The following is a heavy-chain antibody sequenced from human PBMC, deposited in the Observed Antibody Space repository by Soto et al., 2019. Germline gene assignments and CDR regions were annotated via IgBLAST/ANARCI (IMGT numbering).Heavy chain of an antibody. CDR2: FDPEDGER. Sequence: ASVKVSCKVSGYSLTELSMHWVRQAPGKGLEWMGGFDPEDGERMYEQKFQGRVTMTTDTSTSTAYMELRSLRSDDTAVYYCASFNYDSSGYYGYFDYWGQGTLVTVYS. CDR3: ASFNYDSSGYYGYFDY. J-gene: IGHJ4*02. D-gene: IGHD3-22*01. V-gene: IGHV1-24*01. CDR1: GYSLTELS.